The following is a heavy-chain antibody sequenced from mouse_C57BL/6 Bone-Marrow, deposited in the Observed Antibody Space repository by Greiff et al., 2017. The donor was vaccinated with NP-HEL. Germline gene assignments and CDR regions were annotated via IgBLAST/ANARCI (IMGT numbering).Heavy chain of an antibody. Sequence: EVKVVESGGGLVQPGGSLKLSCAASGFTFSDYGMAWVRQAPRKGPEWVAFISNLAYSIYYADTVTGRFTISRENAKNTLYLEMSSLRSEDTAMYYCARQNYYGSSYWYFDVWGTGTTVTVSS. CDR3: ARQNYYGSSYWYFDV. V-gene: IGHV5-15*01. CDR2: ISNLAYSI. CDR1: GFTFSDYG. D-gene: IGHD1-1*01. J-gene: IGHJ1*03.